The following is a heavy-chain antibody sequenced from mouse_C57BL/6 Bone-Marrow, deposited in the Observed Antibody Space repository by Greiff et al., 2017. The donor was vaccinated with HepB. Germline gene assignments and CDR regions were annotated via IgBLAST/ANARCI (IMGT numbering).Heavy chain of an antibody. J-gene: IGHJ2*01. CDR3: ATHYYGSHGYFDY. CDR2: INPNNGGT. V-gene: IGHV1-18*01. Sequence: VQLQQSGPELVKPGASVKIPCKASGYTFTDYNMDWVKQSHGKSLEWIGDINPNNGGTIYNQKFKGKATLTVDKSSSTAYMELRSLTSEDTAVYYCATHYYGSHGYFDYWGQGTTLTVSS. D-gene: IGHD1-1*01. CDR1: GYTFTDYN.